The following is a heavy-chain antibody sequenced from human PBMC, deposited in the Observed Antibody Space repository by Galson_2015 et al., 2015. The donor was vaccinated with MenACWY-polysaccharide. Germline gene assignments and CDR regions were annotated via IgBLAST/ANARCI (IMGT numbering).Heavy chain of an antibody. J-gene: IGHJ6*02. Sequence: SATLSLTRPVSGVSVSSYYWSWIRQPPGKGLEWIGYISNSGSTNYNPSLKSRVTISVYTSKSQFSLKLSSVTAADTAVYYCASAGILSQPDVWGQGTTVTVSS. CDR2: ISNSGST. CDR1: GVSVSSYY. CDR3: ASAGILSQPDV. V-gene: IGHV4-59*02.